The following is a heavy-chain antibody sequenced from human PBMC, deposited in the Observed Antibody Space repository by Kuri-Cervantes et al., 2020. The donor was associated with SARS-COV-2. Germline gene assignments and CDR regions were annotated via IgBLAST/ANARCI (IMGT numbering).Heavy chain of an antibody. Sequence: GGSLRLSCVASGFTFRSYWMHWVRQAPGKGLVWVSRINGDGSTRTYANSVKGRFTISRDNAKNSLYLQMNSLRAEDTALYYCARDLDYNRYYYYYGMDVWGQGTTVTVSS. CDR1: GFTFRSYW. CDR3: ARDLDYNRYYYYYGMDV. CDR2: INGDGSTR. D-gene: IGHD4-11*01. J-gene: IGHJ6*02. V-gene: IGHV3-74*03.